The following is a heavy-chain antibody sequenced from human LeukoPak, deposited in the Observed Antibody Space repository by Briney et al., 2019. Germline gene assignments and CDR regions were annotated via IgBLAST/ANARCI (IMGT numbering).Heavy chain of an antibody. CDR3: PREGRYGDYEGY. CDR2: IYSSGST. CDR1: GGSISSYY. Sequence: SETLSLTCTVSGGSISSYYWSWIRQPAGKALEWIGRIYSSGSTNYNHTLQSRVTMSVDTSKNQFSLKLSSVTVADTAVHYCPREGRYGDYEGYWGQGTLVTVSS. V-gene: IGHV4-4*07. D-gene: IGHD4-17*01. J-gene: IGHJ4*02.